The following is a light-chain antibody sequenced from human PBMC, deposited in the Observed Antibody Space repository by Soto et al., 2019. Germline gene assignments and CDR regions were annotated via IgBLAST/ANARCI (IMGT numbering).Light chain of an antibody. CDR2: DTS. J-gene: IGKJ5*01. CDR1: QSLSNSF. V-gene: IGKV3-20*01. Sequence: ILLTQSPGTLSLSPGERPTLSCRSSQSLSNSFIAWYQQKPGQAPRLLIYDTSSRATGITDRFSGSGSGTDFTLTISRLEPEDFSVFYCQQYGTSEIIFGQGTRLDIK. CDR3: QQYGTSEII.